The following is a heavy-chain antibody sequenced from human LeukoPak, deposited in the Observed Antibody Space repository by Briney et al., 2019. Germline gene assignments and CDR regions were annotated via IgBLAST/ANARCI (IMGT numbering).Heavy chain of an antibody. CDR2: INHSGSS. D-gene: IGHD6-19*01. J-gene: IGHJ4*02. Sequence: PSETLSLTCAVYGGSFSGYYWSWIRQPPGKGLEWIGEINHSGSSNYNPSLKSRVTISVDTSKNQFSLKLSSVTAADTAMYYCARGYSSGWYGGYWGQGTLVTVSS. V-gene: IGHV4-34*01. CDR3: ARGYSSGWYGGY. CDR1: GGSFSGYY.